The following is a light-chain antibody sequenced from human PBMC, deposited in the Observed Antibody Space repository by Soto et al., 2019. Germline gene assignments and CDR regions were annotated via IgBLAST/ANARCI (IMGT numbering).Light chain of an antibody. CDR3: QQYGSSSLT. J-gene: IGKJ3*01. Sequence: EIVLTQSPGTLSLSPGERATLSCRASQSVSSSYLAWYQQKPGQAPRLLIYGASSRATGIPDRFSGSGSGTDFTLTISGLEPEDFAVYYCQQYGSSSLTFGPGTKVDIK. V-gene: IGKV3-20*01. CDR2: GAS. CDR1: QSVSSSY.